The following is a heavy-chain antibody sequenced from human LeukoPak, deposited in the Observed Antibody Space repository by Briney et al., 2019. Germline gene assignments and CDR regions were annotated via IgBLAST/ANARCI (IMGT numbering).Heavy chain of an antibody. D-gene: IGHD6-19*01. CDR1: GFTFTSYS. CDR2: ISTSSSYI. J-gene: IGHJ4*02. Sequence: GESMRPSCAPYGFTFTSYSMNWVRHAPGEGLEWVSSISTSSSYINYTDSVKGRFTISRDNAKNSLYLQMNSLRAADTAVYYRARDLAVADGGDGRGERTLVT. CDR3: ARDLAVADGGDG. V-gene: IGHV3-21*01.